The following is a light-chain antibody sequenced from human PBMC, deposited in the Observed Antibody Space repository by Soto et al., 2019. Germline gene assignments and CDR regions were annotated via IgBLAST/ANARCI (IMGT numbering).Light chain of an antibody. V-gene: IGLV2-14*01. CDR1: SSDVGGYNY. Sequence: QSALTQPASVSGSPGQSITISCTGTSSDVGGYNYVSWYQQHPGKDPKLMIYDVSNRPSGVSNRFSDSKSGNTASLTISGLQAEDEAAYYCSSYTSSSTLVFGGGTQLTVL. CDR2: DVS. J-gene: IGLJ2*01. CDR3: SSYTSSSTLV.